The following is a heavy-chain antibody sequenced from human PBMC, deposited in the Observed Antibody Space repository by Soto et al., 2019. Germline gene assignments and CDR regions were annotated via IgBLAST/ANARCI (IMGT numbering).Heavy chain of an antibody. J-gene: IGHJ6*02. D-gene: IGHD2-21*01. Sequence: PGGSLRLSCTASGFDLSDHYMDWVRQAPGEGLEWIGRSRNKVNSYTTEYAASVKGRITISRDDSENSLYLQLNTLKTEDTAVYYCARGAGCSDVMGSACYYFPWAVWGQGTTVTVSS. CDR3: ARGAGCSDVMGSACYYFPWAV. CDR2: SRNKVNSYTT. V-gene: IGHV3-72*01. CDR1: GFDLSDHY.